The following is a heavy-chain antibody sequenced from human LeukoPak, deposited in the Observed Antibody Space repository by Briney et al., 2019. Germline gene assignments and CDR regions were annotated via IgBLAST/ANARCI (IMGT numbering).Heavy chain of an antibody. V-gene: IGHV4-4*07. CDR2: IYTRGSA. CDR3: ARDPSSWFDP. CDR1: GASISSYY. Sequence: SETLSLTCTVSGASISSYYWSWIRQPAGKRLEWIGRIYTRGSANYNPSLKSRVTMSVDTSKNQFSLKLSSVTAADTAVYYCARDPSSWFDPWGQGTLVTVSS. J-gene: IGHJ5*02.